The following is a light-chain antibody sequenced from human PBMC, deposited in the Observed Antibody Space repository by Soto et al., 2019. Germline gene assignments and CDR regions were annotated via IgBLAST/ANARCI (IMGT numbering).Light chain of an antibody. CDR2: WAS. J-gene: IGKJ4*01. CDR1: GAGXYSFNNHNP. V-gene: IGKV4-1*01. CDR3: QQYHSTPLT. Sequence: EIVMTQSRGSLAVSXVXRGXVXXXTSGAGXYSFNNHNPVAWYQQKPGQPPKLLIYWASTRESGVPDRFSGSGSGTDFTLTISSLQAEDVAVYYCQQYHSTPLTFGGGTKV.